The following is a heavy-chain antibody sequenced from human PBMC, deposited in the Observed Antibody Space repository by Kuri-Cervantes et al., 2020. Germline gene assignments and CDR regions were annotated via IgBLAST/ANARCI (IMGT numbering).Heavy chain of an antibody. Sequence: GSLRLSCTVSGGSISSSSYYWGWIRQPPGKGLEWIGSIYYSGSTYYNPSLKSRVTISVDTSKNQFSLKLSSVTAADTAVYYCARGRSKDYFDYWGQGTLVTVSS. V-gene: IGHV4-39*01. J-gene: IGHJ4*02. CDR2: IYYSGST. CDR1: GGSISSSSYY. CDR3: ARGRSKDYFDY.